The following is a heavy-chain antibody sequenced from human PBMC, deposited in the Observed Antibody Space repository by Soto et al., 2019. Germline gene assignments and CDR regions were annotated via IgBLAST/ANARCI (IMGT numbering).Heavy chain of an antibody. CDR1: GGTFSSFS. J-gene: IGHJ4*02. CDR2: IIPVSGTA. Sequence: QVHVMQSGPEVKKHGSSVKVSCKTYGGTFSSFSISWVRQAPGQGLEWMGGIIPVSGTANYAQKFQDRVTITADESTRTSYMELSSLTSDDTAIYYCARDLIEMAVRWFWVYWGQGSLVTVYS. V-gene: IGHV1-69*01. D-gene: IGHD2-15*01. CDR3: ARDLIEMAVRWFWVY.